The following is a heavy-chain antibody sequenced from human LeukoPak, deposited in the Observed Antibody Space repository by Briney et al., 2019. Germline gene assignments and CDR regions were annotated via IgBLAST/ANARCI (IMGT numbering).Heavy chain of an antibody. Sequence: GGSLRLSCAASGFTFSPYAMNWVRQAPGKGLEWVSSIGDSSRSIFYADSVKGRFTMSRDNAKNSLYLQMKSLRAEDTAVYYCAREGGVLGEAFDVWGQGTMVTISS. CDR3: AREGGVLGEAFDV. J-gene: IGHJ3*01. V-gene: IGHV3-21*01. CDR2: IGDSSRSI. D-gene: IGHD3-10*01. CDR1: GFTFSPYA.